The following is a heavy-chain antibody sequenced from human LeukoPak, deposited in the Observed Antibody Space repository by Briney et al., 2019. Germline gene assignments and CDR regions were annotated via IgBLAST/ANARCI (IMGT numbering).Heavy chain of an antibody. CDR3: ARGDYGDYRGTNFDY. D-gene: IGHD4-17*01. J-gene: IGHJ4*02. CDR1: GYSFTSYW. Sequence: GESPKISCKGSGYSFTSYWIGWVRQMPGKGLEWMGIIYPGDSDTRYSPSFQGQVTISADKSISTAYLQWSSLKASDTAMYYCARGDYGDYRGTNFDYWGQGTLVTVSS. CDR2: IYPGDSDT. V-gene: IGHV5-51*01.